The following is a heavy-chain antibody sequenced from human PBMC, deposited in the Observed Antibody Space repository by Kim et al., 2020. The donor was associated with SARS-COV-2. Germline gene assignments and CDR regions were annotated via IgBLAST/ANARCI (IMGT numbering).Heavy chain of an antibody. CDR2: IIPIFGTA. D-gene: IGHD6-6*01. V-gene: IGHV1-69*13. J-gene: IGHJ2*01. CDR3: ARGSIAARPGWYFDL. Sequence: SVKVSCKASGGTFSSYAISWVRQAPGQGLEWMGGIIPIFGTANYAQKFQGRVTITADESTSTAYMELSSLRSEDTAVYYCARGSIAARPGWYFDLWGRGTLVTVSS. CDR1: GGTFSSYA.